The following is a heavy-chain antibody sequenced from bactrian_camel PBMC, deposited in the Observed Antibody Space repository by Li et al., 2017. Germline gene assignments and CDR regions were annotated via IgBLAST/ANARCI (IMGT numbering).Heavy chain of an antibody. CDR1: GFTFSRYW. CDR3: AAESIAGGDWSACGH. D-gene: IGHD4*01. V-gene: IGHV3S6*01. CDR2: IYTGGFTT. J-gene: IGHJ4*01. Sequence: VQLVESGGGLVQPGGPLRLSCAASGFTFSRYWMAWVRQAPGKGLEWVSSIYTGGFTTYYSDSVKGRFIISQDSAQNTLYLQMNSLKPEDTGVYYCAAESIAGGDWSACGHWGQGTQVTVS.